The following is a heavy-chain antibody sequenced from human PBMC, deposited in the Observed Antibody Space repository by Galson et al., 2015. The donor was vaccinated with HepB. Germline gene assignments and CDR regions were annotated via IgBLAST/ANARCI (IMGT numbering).Heavy chain of an antibody. D-gene: IGHD5-18*01. CDR1: GYTFTTYG. CDR3: ARTKRGYSYGYGDY. Sequence: SVKVSCKASGYTFTTYGISWVRQAPGQGLEWMGWISAYNANTNYAQKVKGRVTMTTDTSTSTAYMQLRSRRTDDTAVYYCARTKRGYSYGYGDYWGQGTLVTVSS. J-gene: IGHJ4*02. CDR2: ISAYNANT. V-gene: IGHV1-18*04.